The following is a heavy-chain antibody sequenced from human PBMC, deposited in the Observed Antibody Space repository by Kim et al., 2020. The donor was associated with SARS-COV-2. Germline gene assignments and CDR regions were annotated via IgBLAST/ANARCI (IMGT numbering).Heavy chain of an antibody. V-gene: IGHV1-69*13. J-gene: IGHJ4*02. CDR1: GGTFSSYA. Sequence: SVKVSCKASGGTFSSYAITWVRQAPGQGLERMGGIIPIFATANYAQKFQGRVTITADESTSTAYMELSSLRSEDTAVYYCARVLGYDSTGYYYDYWGQGTLVTVSS. CDR2: IIPIFATA. CDR3: ARVLGYDSTGYYYDY. D-gene: IGHD3-22*01.